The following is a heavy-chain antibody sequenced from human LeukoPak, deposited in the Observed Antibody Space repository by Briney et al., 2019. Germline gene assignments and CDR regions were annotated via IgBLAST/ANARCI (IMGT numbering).Heavy chain of an antibody. Sequence: GASVKVSCKASGGTFSNYAISWVRQAPGQGLEWMGGIIPIFGTANYAQKFRGRVTITADKSTSTVYMELSSLRSEDTAVYYCARGSYVDTAMGAYWGQGTLVTVSS. CDR3: ARGSYVDTAMGAY. D-gene: IGHD5-18*01. CDR1: GGTFSNYA. V-gene: IGHV1-69*06. J-gene: IGHJ4*02. CDR2: IIPIFGTA.